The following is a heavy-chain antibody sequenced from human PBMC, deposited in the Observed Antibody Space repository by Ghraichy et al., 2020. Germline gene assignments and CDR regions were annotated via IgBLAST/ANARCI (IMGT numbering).Heavy chain of an antibody. J-gene: IGHJ4*02. Sequence: GGSLRLSCVASGDQLKNTWMSWVRQAPGKGLEWIARTKSRNDGGAIDYVAPVRGRFTISRDDSKNTVYLQMDRLTTEDTGIYYCTTDPRYWGQGTLVTVSS. CDR1: GDQLKNTW. D-gene: IGHD2-15*01. CDR2: TKSRNDGGAI. CDR3: TTDPRY. V-gene: IGHV3-15*01.